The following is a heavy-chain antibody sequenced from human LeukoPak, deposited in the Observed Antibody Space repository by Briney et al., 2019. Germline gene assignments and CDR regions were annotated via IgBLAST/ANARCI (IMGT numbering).Heavy chain of an antibody. J-gene: IGHJ4*02. CDR2: ISYDGSNK. V-gene: IGHV3-30-3*01. CDR1: GFTFSSYA. Sequence: PGGSLRLSCAASGFTFSSYAMHWVRQAPGKGLEWVAVISYDGSNKYYADSVKGRFTISRDNSKNTLYLQMNSLRAEDTAVYYCAREHIVVVIAYFDYWGQGTLVTVSS. D-gene: IGHD2-21*01. CDR3: AREHIVVVIAYFDY.